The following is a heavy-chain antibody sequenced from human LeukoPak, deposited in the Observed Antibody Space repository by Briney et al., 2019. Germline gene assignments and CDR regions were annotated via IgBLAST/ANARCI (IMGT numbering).Heavy chain of an antibody. D-gene: IGHD1-1*01. Sequence: PGGSLRLSCAASGFTVSSNYMNWVRQAPGKGLEWVSVVYTGGSTYYADSVKGRFTISRGNPKNTVYLQVNSLRAEDTAVYYCARDPYGTGAFDYWGQGTQVTVSS. CDR2: VYTGGST. J-gene: IGHJ4*02. CDR3: ARDPYGTGAFDY. CDR1: GFTVSSNY. V-gene: IGHV3-66*01.